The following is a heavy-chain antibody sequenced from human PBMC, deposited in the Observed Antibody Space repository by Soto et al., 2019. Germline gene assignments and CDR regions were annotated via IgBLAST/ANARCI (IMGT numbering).Heavy chain of an antibody. CDR1: VVPFYIYV. J-gene: IGHJ4*02. Sequence: GGCMGISTAASVVPFYIYVMTWVRQAPGKGLEWVSYISSSSSTIYYADSVKGRFTISRDNAKNSLYLQMNSLRAEDTAVYYCARDGRQVRGVLNWVQRSPVIGSS. V-gene: IGHV3-48*01. CDR2: ISSSSSTI. CDR3: ARDGRQVRGVLN. D-gene: IGHD3-10*01.